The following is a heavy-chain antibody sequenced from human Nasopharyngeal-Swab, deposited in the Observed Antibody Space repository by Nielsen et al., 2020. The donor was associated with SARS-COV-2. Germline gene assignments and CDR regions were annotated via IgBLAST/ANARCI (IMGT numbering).Heavy chain of an antibody. CDR1: GASIGSSTYY. Sequence: SETLSLTCAVSGASIGSSTYYWGWFRQPPGKGLERLGGVYYTGYTYYDPSLKSRVTMSLDESKNQFSLRLTSVTAADTAVYYCARVRLEGNAVFGVVITTDYYYMDVWGKGTTVTVSS. D-gene: IGHD3-3*01. CDR3: ARVRLEGNAVFGVVITTDYYYMDV. CDR2: VYYTGYT. J-gene: IGHJ6*03. V-gene: IGHV4-39*07.